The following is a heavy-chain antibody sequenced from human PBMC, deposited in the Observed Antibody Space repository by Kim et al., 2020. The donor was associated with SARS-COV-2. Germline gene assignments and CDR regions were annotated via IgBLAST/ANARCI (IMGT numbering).Heavy chain of an antibody. Sequence: SGPTLVNPTQTLTLTCTFSGFSLSTSGVGVGWIRPPPGKALEWLALTYWDDDKRYSPSLKSRLTITKDTSKNQVVLIMTNMDPVDTATYYCAHVEYYYDRSGSRDAFDFWGQGTMVTVSS. J-gene: IGHJ3*01. CDR2: TYWDDDK. V-gene: IGHV2-5*02. D-gene: IGHD3-22*01. CDR3: AHVEYYYDRSGSRDAFDF. CDR1: GFSLSTSGVG.